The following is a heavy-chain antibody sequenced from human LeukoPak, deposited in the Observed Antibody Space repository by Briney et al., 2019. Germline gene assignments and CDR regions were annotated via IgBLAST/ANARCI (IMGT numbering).Heavy chain of an antibody. CDR2: IYHSGST. V-gene: IGHV4-39*01. CDR1: GGSIISTSFY. Sequence: SQTLSLTCTVSGGSIISTSFYWGWIRQPPGKGLAWLGSIYHSGSTYDNPSLKSRVTISVDRSKNQFSLKLRSVTAADTAVYYCARLYYDSRGYYWFDRWGQGTLVTVSS. D-gene: IGHD3-22*01. CDR3: ARLYYDSRGYYWFDR. J-gene: IGHJ5*02.